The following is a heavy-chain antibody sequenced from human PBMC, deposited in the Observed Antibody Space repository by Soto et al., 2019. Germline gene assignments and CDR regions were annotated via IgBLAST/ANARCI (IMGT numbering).Heavy chain of an antibody. Sequence: SETLSLTCTVSGASISGFYWSWIRKSAGKGLEWIGRIYATGTTDYNPSLKSRVMMSVDTSKKQFSLKLRSVTAADTAVYYCVRDGTKTLRDWFDPNGMDVWGQGTTVTVSS. V-gene: IGHV4-4*07. CDR2: IYATGTT. J-gene: IGHJ6*02. CDR3: VRDGTKTLRDWFDPNGMDV. CDR1: GASISGFY. D-gene: IGHD1-1*01.